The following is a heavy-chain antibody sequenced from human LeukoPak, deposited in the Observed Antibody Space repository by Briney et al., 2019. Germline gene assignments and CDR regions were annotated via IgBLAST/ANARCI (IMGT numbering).Heavy chain of an antibody. CDR1: GYTFTSYG. J-gene: IGHJ4*02. V-gene: IGHV1-18*01. CDR2: ISAYNGST. Sequence: ASVKVSCKASGYTFTSYGISWVRQAPGQGLEWLGWISAYNGSTNYAQKLQGRVTMTTDTSASTAYMELRSLRSDDTAVYYRARGLPYSSGRSDFDYWGQGTLVTVSS. D-gene: IGHD6-19*01. CDR3: ARGLPYSSGRSDFDY.